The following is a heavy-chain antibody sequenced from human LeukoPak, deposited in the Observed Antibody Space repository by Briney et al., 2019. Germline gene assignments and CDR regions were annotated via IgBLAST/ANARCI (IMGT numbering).Heavy chain of an antibody. J-gene: IGHJ6*02. CDR3: ARDSLGGSYYYYYGMDV. Sequence: PGGSLRLSCAASGFTFSSYWMHWVRQAPGKGLVWVSRINSDGSSTSYADSVKGRFTISRDNTKNTLYLQMNSLRAEDTAVYYCARDSLGGSYYYYYGMDVWGQGTTVTVSS. CDR2: INSDGSST. V-gene: IGHV3-74*01. D-gene: IGHD3-16*01. CDR1: GFTFSSYW.